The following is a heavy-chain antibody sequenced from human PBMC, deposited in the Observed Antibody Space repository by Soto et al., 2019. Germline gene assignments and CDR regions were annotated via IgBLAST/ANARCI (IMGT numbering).Heavy chain of an antibody. V-gene: IGHV4-34*01. CDR2: INHSGST. CDR1: GGSFSGYY. D-gene: IGHD1-26*01. CDR3: VRDGTKNLRDRFEP. Sequence: PSETLSLTCAVYGGSFSGYYWSWIRQPPGKGLEWIGEINHSGSTNYNPSLKSRVTISVDTSKNQFSLKLSSVTAADTAIYYCVRDGTKNLRDRFEPWGRGILVTVSS. J-gene: IGHJ5*02.